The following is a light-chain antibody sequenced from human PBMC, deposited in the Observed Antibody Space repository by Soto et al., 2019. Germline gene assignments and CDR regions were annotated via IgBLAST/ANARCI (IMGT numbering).Light chain of an antibody. CDR2: GTS. Sequence: DIHMTQSPSTLSASVGDRVTITCRASQSISIWLAWYQQKPGRAPNLLIYGTSSLESGVPSRFSGSRSGTEFTLTISSLQPDDFATYYCQHYYDYSWTFGQGTKVEIK. CDR1: QSISIW. V-gene: IGKV1-5*03. J-gene: IGKJ1*01. CDR3: QHYYDYSWT.